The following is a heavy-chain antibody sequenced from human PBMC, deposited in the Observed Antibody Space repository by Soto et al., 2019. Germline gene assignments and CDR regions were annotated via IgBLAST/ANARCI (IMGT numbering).Heavy chain of an antibody. V-gene: IGHV3-23*01. CDR3: ARKILGSTSRPKYWYFDL. CDR2: ISGGGAAT. Sequence: EVQLLESGGGLVQPGGSLRLSCAGSGFTVINYAMNWVRQAPGKGLEWVSSISGGGAATFFADSVRGRFTISRDNSKNTVTLQMNSLGVDDTAVYYCARKILGSTSRPKYWYFDLWGRGTLVTVSS. D-gene: IGHD2-2*01. CDR1: GFTVINYA. J-gene: IGHJ2*01.